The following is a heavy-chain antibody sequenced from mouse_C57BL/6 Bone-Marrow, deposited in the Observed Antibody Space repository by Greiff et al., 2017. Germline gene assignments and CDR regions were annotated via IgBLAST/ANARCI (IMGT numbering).Heavy chain of an antibody. V-gene: IGHV1-5*01. CDR3: ARPYYSNYWYFDV. D-gene: IGHD2-5*01. CDR2: IYPGNGDT. CDR1: GYTFTSYW. Sequence: VHVKQSGTVLARPGASVKMSCKTSGYTFTSYWMHWVKQRPGQGLEWIGAIYPGNGDTSYNQKFKGKATLTAITSASTAYMELSSLTSEDSAVYYCARPYYSNYWYFDVWGTGTTVTVTS. J-gene: IGHJ1*03.